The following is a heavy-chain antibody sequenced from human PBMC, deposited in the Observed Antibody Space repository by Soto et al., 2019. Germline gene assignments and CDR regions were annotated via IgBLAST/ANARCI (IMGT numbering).Heavy chain of an antibody. D-gene: IGHD2-8*02. J-gene: IGHJ5*02. Sequence: SETLSLTCTVSGGSISSSSYYWGWIRQPPGKGLEWIGSIYYSGSTYYNPSLKSRVTISLDTSKKQFSLKLNSVTAADTAVYYCATQRLCTGGHCWNWFDPWGQGTLVTVS. CDR3: ATQRLCTGGHCWNWFDP. CDR1: GGSISSSSYY. V-gene: IGHV4-39*07. CDR2: IYYSGST.